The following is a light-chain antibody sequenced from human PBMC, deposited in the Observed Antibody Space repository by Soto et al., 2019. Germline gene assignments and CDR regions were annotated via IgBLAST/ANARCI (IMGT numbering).Light chain of an antibody. Sequence: QSARTQPASVSGWPGQSITISCTGTSSDVGGYNYVSWYQQHPGKAPKLMIYNVSNRPSGVSNRFSGSKSGNTASLAISGLQAEDEADYYCSSYTRSRVLFGGGTKLTVL. CDR1: SSDVGGYNY. J-gene: IGLJ2*01. V-gene: IGLV2-14*03. CDR2: NVS. CDR3: SSYTRSRVL.